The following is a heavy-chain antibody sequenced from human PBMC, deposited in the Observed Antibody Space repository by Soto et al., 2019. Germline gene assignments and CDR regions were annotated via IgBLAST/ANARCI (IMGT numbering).Heavy chain of an antibody. Sequence: GGSLRLSCAASGFTFAGYGMSWVRQAPGKGLEWVSGVSASGGTTNYADSVKGRFTISRDNSKNMVYLQMNSLRAEDTTVYYCAKSLRYYYMDVWGEGTTVTVSS. CDR3: AKSLRYYYMDV. CDR1: GFTFAGYG. CDR2: VSASGGTT. J-gene: IGHJ6*03. V-gene: IGHV3-23*01.